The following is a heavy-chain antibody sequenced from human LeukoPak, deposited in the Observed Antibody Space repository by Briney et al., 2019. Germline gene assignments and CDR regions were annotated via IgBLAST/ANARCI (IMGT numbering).Heavy chain of an antibody. D-gene: IGHD2-21*02. J-gene: IGHJ4*02. V-gene: IGHV1-69*13. CDR2: IIPIFGTA. CDR1: GGTFSSYA. Sequence: ASGKVSCKASGGTFSSYAISWVRQAPGQGLEWMGGIIPIFGTANYAQKFQGRVTITADESTSTAYMELSSLRSEDTAVYYCAREYCGGDCYPYYFDYWGQGTLVTVSS. CDR3: AREYCGGDCYPYYFDY.